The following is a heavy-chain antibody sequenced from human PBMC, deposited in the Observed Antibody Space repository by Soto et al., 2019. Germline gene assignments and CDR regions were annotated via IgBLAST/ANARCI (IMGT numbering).Heavy chain of an antibody. CDR1: GFTFINYA. D-gene: IGHD5-12*01. CDR3: AKAVATIRAPFDS. CDR2: ISGSGHST. V-gene: IGHV3-23*01. Sequence: EVQLLESGGGLVQPGGSLRLSCAASGFTFINYAMNWVRQAPGKGLEWVSGISGSGHSTYYTDSVKARFTISRDNSKNTLYLQMNSLRAGDTAVYYCAKAVATIRAPFDSWGQGTLVTVSS. J-gene: IGHJ4*02.